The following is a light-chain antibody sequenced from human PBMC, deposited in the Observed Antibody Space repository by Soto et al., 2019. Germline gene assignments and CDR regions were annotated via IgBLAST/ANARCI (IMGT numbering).Light chain of an antibody. V-gene: IGKV1-5*03. CDR3: QQYNSYGT. J-gene: IGKJ1*01. CDR1: QSISTW. CDR2: KAS. Sequence: DIQMTQSPSTLSASVGERVTITCRASQSISTWLAWYQQKPGKAPKLLIYKASSLESGVPSRFSGSGSGTEFTLTISSLQPDDFATYYCQQYNSYGTFGQGTRMEIK.